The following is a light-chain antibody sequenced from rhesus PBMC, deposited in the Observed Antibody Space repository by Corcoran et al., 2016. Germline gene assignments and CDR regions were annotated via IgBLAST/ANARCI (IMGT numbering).Light chain of an antibody. CDR3: LQSISWPYS. CDR1: HSGNSN. J-gene: IGKJ2*01. V-gene: IGKV3-24*04. CDR2: GAS. Sequence: EIVMTQSPGTLAMFLGERATLSCRASHSGNSNLAWYQQKPGQAPRLLIYGASSRATGIPDSFSGSGSWTELALTISSREPKDIVVYSCLQSISWPYSFHPGTKV.